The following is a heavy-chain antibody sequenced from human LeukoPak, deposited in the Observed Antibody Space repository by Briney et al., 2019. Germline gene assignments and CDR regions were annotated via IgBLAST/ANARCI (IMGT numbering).Heavy chain of an antibody. V-gene: IGHV1-24*01. D-gene: IGHD3-10*01. J-gene: IGHJ4*02. CDR3: ATVPMVRGILIIEGTVDY. CDR1: GYTLTELS. Sequence: GASVKVSCKVSGYTLTELSMHWVRQAPGKGLEWMGGFDPEDGETIYAQKFQGRVTMTEDTSTDTAYMELSSLRSEDTAVYYCATVPMVRGILIIEGTVDYWGQGTLVTVSS. CDR2: FDPEDGET.